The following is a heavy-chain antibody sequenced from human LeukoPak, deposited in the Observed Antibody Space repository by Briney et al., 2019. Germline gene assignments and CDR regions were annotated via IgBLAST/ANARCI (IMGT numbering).Heavy chain of an antibody. CDR2: IYHSGST. D-gene: IGHD5-18*01. V-gene: IGHV4-38-2*02. Sequence: PSETLSLTCTVSGYSISSGYFCGWIRQPPGKGLEWIGSIYHSGSTYYNPSLKSRVTISVDTSKNQFSLKLSSVTAADPAVYYCAKVQSSSYGYPYFDYWGQGTLVTVSS. J-gene: IGHJ4*02. CDR3: AKVQSSSYGYPYFDY. CDR1: GYSISSGYF.